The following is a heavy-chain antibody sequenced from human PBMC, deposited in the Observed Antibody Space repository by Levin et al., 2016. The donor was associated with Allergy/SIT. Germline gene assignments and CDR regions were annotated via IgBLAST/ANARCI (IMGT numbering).Heavy chain of an antibody. Sequence: WIRQPPGKGLEWIGYIYYSGSTYYNPSLKSRVTISVDTSKNQFSLKLSSVTAADTAVYYCARGICSGGSCAIPRWYYYGMDVWGQGTTVTVSS. CDR2: IYYSGST. J-gene: IGHJ6*02. V-gene: IGHV4-31*02. CDR3: ARGICSGGSCAIPRWYYYGMDV. D-gene: IGHD2-15*01.